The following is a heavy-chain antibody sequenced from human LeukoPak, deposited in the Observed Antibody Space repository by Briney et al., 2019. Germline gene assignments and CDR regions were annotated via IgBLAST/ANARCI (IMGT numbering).Heavy chain of an antibody. CDR2: IYYSGST. V-gene: IGHV4-39*07. CDR3: ARSQGPSVTLDY. D-gene: IGHD4-17*01. CDR1: GGSISSSSYY. Sequence: SETLSLTCTVSGGSISSSSYYWGWIRQPPGKGLEWIGSIYYSGSTYYNPSLKSRVTISVDTSKNHFFLRVTSVTAADTAIYYCARSQGPSVTLDYWGQGMEVTVSS. J-gene: IGHJ4*02.